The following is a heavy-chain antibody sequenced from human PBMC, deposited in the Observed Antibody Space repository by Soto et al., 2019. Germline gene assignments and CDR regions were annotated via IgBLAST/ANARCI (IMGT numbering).Heavy chain of an antibody. J-gene: IGHJ3*02. CDR1: GYTLTELS. V-gene: IGHV1-24*01. CDR3: ATAYKRLRLGELSLLAFDI. CDR2: FDPEDGET. D-gene: IGHD3-16*02. Sequence: ASVKVSCKVSGYTLTELSMHWVRQAPGKGLEWTGGFDPEDGETIYAQKFQGRVTMTEDTSTDTAYMELSSLRSEDTAVYYCATAYKRLRLGELSLLAFDIWGQGTMVTVSS.